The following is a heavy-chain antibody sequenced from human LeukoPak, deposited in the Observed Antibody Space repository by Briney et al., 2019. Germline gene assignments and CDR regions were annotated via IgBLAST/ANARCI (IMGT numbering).Heavy chain of an antibody. J-gene: IGHJ4*02. V-gene: IGHV1-69*05. CDR2: IIPIFGTA. D-gene: IGHD6-19*01. CDR3: ASQSEGAVAGYYFDY. CDR1: GGTFSSYA. Sequence: SVKVSCKASGGTFSSYAISWVRQAPGQGLESMGRIIPIFGTANYAQKFQGRVTITTDESTSTAYMELSSLRSEDTAVYYCASQSEGAVAGYYFDYWGQGTLVTVSS.